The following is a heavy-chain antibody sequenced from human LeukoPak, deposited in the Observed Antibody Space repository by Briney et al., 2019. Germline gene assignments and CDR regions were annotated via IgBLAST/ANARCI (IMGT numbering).Heavy chain of an antibody. CDR1: GFTFSSYS. J-gene: IGHJ4*02. D-gene: IGHD3-3*01. Sequence: GGSLRLSCAASGFTFSSYSMNWVRQAPGKGLEWVSYISSSSSTIYYADSVKGRFTISRDNAKNSLYLQMNSLRAEDTAVYYCARDHYDFWSGYNAADYWGQGTLVTVSS. V-gene: IGHV3-48*01. CDR3: ARDHYDFWSGYNAADY. CDR2: ISSSSSTI.